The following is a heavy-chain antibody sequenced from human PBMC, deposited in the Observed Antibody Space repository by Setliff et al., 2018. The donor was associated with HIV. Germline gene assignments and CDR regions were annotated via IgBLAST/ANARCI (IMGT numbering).Heavy chain of an antibody. CDR1: GYTFMNHD. Sequence: ASVKVSCKASGYTFMNHDLSWVRQAPGQGLEWMGWVNPNRGNTGFAQKFQGRLTMTRDTSKSTVYMELNSLKSEGTGVYYCARIVAPGSHGPDYYMDVWGKGTTVTVSS. CDR2: VNPNRGNT. J-gene: IGHJ6*04. V-gene: IGHV1-8*02. D-gene: IGHD2-21*01. CDR3: ARIVAPGSHGPDYYMDV.